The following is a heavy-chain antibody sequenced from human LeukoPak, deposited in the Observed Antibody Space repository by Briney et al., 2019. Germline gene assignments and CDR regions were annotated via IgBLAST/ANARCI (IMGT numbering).Heavy chain of an antibody. V-gene: IGHV3-7*01. Sequence: GGSLGLSCAASGLTFSSYWMNWVRQAPGKGLEWVANIKQAGSEKYYVDSVKGRFTISRDNARNSLYLQMNSLRAEDTAVYYCARVRGDYYLDYWGQGTLVTVSS. D-gene: IGHD2-21*01. CDR3: ARVRGDYYLDY. CDR1: GLTFSSYW. CDR2: IKQAGSEK. J-gene: IGHJ4*02.